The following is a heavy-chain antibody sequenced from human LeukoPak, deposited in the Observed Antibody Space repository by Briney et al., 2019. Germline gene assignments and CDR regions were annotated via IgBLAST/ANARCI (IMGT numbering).Heavy chain of an antibody. J-gene: IGHJ3*02. CDR1: GYSISSGYY. CDR2: IYHSGST. D-gene: IGHD6-13*01. CDR3: ARVREVWYSSSWHDAFDI. Sequence: PSETLSLTCAVSGYSISSGYYWGWIRQPPGKGLEWIGSIYHSGSTYYNPSLKSRVTISVDTSENQFSLKLSSVTAADTAVYYCARVREVWYSSSWHDAFDIWGQGTMVTVSS. V-gene: IGHV4-38-2*01.